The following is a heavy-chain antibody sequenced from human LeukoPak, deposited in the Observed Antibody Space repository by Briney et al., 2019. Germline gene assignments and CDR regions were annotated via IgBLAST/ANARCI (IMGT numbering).Heavy chain of an antibody. CDR2: IYYSGST. V-gene: IGHV4-59*08. CDR3: AGNKAPYYFVY. J-gene: IGHJ4*02. Sequence: PSETLSLTCTVSGGSISSYYWSWIRQPPGKGLEWIGYIYYSGSTNYNPSLKSRVTVSVDTSKNQFSLKLSSVTAADTAVYYCAGNKAPYYFVYWGQGTLVTVSS. CDR1: GGSISSYY.